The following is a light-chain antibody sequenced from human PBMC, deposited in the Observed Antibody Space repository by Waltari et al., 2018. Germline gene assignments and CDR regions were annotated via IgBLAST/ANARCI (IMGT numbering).Light chain of an antibody. V-gene: IGKV1-39*01. CDR3: QQSYRTPLT. CDR2: AAS. J-gene: IGKJ4*01. CDR1: QSISSY. Sequence: DIQMTQSPSSLSASVGDRVTITCRASQSISSYLNWYQQKPGKAPKLLIYAASSLQSGVPSRFSGSGSWTDFTLTISSLQPEDFATYYCQQSYRTPLTFGGGTNVEIK.